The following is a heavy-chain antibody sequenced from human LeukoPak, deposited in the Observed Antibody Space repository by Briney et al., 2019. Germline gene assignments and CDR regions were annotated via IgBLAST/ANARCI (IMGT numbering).Heavy chain of an antibody. J-gene: IGHJ5*02. CDR3: ARAYGSGSYYYNWFDP. V-gene: IGHV4-59*01. CDR2: IYYSGST. D-gene: IGHD3-10*01. Sequence: SETLSLTCTVSGGSISSYYWSWIRQPPGKGLEWIGYIYYSGSTNYNPSLKSRVTISVVTSKNQFSLKPSSVTAADTAVYYCARAYGSGSYYYNWFDPWGQGTLVTVSS. CDR1: GGSISSYY.